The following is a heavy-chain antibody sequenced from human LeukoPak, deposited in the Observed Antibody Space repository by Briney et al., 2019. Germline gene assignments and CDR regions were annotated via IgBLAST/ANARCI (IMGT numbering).Heavy chain of an antibody. D-gene: IGHD3-3*01. CDR1: GFTFLGSA. CDR3: TIPLYDFWSGYSQQPGRRALTRGMDV. Sequence: PWGSLRLSCAASGFTFLGSAMLGVRQASGKGLEWVGRIRRKANSYQTAYVAAVKGRFTISRDDSKNPAYLQMNSLKTEDTAVYYCTIPLYDFWSGYSQQPGRRALTRGMDVWGQGTTVTVSS. V-gene: IGHV3-73*01. J-gene: IGHJ6*02. CDR2: IRRKANSYQT.